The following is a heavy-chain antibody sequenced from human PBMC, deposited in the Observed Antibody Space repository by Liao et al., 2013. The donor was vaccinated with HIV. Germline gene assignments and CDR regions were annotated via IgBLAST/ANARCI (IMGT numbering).Heavy chain of an antibody. CDR1: GGSFGGYF. J-gene: IGHJ6*03. Sequence: QVQLQQWGTGLLKPSETLSLTCAVYGGSFGGYFWSWIRQPPGKGLEWIGEVSHIGITNYSPSLNNRITISVDTSKYQISLNVSSVTAADTAVYYCARANGWGEVWHFYXYMDVWGKGTTVTVSS. CDR3: ARANGWGEVWHFYXYMDV. V-gene: IGHV4-34*01. CDR2: VSHIGIT. D-gene: IGHD3-3*02.